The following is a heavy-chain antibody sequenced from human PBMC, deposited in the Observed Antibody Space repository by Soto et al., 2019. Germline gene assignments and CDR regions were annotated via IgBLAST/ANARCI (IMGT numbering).Heavy chain of an antibody. CDR1: GYTLTELS. V-gene: IGHV1-24*01. CDR3: ATRGYCSSTSCYRYNWFDP. J-gene: IGHJ5*02. D-gene: IGHD2-2*02. CDR2: FDPEDGET. Sequence: GASVKVSCKVSGYTLTELSMHWVRQAPGKGLEWMGGFDPEDGETIYAQKFQGRVTMTEDTSTDTAYMELSSLRSEDTAVYYCATRGYCSSTSCYRYNWFDPWGQGTLVTSPQ.